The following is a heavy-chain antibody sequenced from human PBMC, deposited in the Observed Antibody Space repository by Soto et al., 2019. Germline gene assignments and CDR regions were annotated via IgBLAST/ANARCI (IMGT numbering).Heavy chain of an antibody. D-gene: IGHD3-10*01. CDR2: IYHSGST. V-gene: IGHV4-30-2*01. CDR3: ARERVRGVIDY. J-gene: IGHJ4*02. Sequence: SETLSLTCAVSGGSISSGGYSWSWIRQPPGKGLEWIGYIYHSGSTYYNPSLKSRVTISVDRSKNQFSLKLSSVTAADTAVYYCARERVRGVIDYWGQGTLVTVSS. CDR1: GGSISSGGYS.